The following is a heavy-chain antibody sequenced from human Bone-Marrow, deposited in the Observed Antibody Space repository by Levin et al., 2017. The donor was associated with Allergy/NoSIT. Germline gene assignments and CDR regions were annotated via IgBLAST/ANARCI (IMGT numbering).Heavy chain of an antibody. V-gene: IGHV3-48*04. CDR1: GFDFTTYG. CDR2: ISTSGNAV. Sequence: GGSLRLSCAAYGFDFTTYGMTWVRQAPGKGLEWISYISTSGNAVNYADSVKGRFTISRDNADNLVFLQMNSLKVDDTALYYCVRGGYYKFDFWGQGALVTVAS. J-gene: IGHJ4*02. CDR3: VRGGYYKFDF. D-gene: IGHD3-22*01.